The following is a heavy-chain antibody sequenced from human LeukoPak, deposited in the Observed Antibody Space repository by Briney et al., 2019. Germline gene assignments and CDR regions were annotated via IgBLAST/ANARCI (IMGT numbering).Heavy chain of an antibody. V-gene: IGHV4-59*01. J-gene: IGHJ4*02. CDR1: GGSISGYY. D-gene: IGHD4-23*01. CDR3: ARAEYGGSSGFCGLFDF. Sequence: PPETRSLTCTVSGGSISGYYWSWIRQPPGKGREWIGYIYDSGSTNQNPSLKSRVIISVDTYKNQFSLKQSSATAADTAVYYCARAEYGGSSGFCGLFDFWGQGTLLRVPS. CDR2: IYDSGST.